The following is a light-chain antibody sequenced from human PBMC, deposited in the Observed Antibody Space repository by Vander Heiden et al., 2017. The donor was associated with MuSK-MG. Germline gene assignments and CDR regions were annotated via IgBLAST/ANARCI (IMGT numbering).Light chain of an antibody. V-gene: IGKV1-5*01. CDR2: DAS. CDR3: QQDNSYPYT. J-gene: IGKJ2*01. Sequence: IQVTQFPSTLSASVGDRVTITCRASQSISSWLAWYQQKPGKAPKLLIYDASSLESGVPSRFSGSGSGTEFTLTISSLQPDDFATYYCQQDNSYPYTFGQGTKLEIK. CDR1: QSISSW.